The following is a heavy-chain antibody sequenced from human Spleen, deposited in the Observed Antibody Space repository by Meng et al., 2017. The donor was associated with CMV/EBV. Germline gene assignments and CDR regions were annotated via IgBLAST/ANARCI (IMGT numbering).Heavy chain of an antibody. CDR3: ARDPGWDYSNQPTHYYGMDV. CDR2: IGDSGRTL. J-gene: IGHJ6*02. D-gene: IGHD4-11*01. Sequence: GGSLRLSCAASGFTLSSYEMNWVRQAPGKGLEWIAYIGDSGRTLYYADSVKGRFTISSDNAENSLYLQMKSLRVEDTALYYCARDPGWDYSNQPTHYYGMDVWGQGTTVTV. V-gene: IGHV3-48*03. CDR1: GFTLSSYE.